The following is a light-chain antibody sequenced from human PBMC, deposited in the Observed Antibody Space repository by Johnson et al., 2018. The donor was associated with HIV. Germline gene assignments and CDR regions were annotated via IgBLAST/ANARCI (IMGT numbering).Light chain of an antibody. CDR3: GPWDSSLTSYV. CDR2: ENN. V-gene: IGLV1-51*02. CDR1: SSSIGSNY. Sequence: QPVLTQPPSVSAAPGQKVSISCSGNSSSIGSNYVSWYQQLPGAAPKLLIFENNKRPSGIPDRISGSKSGTSATLGIIGLQTGDEPDYYCGPWDSSLTSYVFGTGTKVTAL. J-gene: IGLJ1*01.